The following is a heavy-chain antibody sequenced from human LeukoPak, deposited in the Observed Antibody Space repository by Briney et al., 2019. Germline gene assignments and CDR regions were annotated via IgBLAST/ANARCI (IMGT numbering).Heavy chain of an antibody. V-gene: IGHV4-39*01. CDR3: ARRLYGSHMDV. J-gene: IGHJ6*03. Sequence: PSETLSLTCTVSGVSISSSSYYWGWIRQPPGKGLEWIGSIYYSGSTYYNPSLKSRVTISVDTSKNQFSLKLSSVTAADTAVYYCARRLYGSHMDVWGKGTTVTVSS. CDR2: IYYSGST. CDR1: GVSISSSSYY. D-gene: IGHD4-17*01.